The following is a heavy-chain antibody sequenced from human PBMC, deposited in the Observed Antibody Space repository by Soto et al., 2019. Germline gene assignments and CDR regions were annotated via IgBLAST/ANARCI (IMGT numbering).Heavy chain of an antibody. Sequence: GSLRLSCAGSGFTFSDYWMSWVRQAPGKGLEWVANIKQDGSEKYYVGSVKGRFTISRDNAKNSLYLQMNSLRAEDTAVYYWARVGWGTYKGRAVGGKGTTVPVS. J-gene: IGHJ6*04. CDR2: IKQDGSEK. CDR1: GFTFSDYW. D-gene: IGHD7-27*01. CDR3: ARVGWGTYKGRAV. V-gene: IGHV3-7*01.